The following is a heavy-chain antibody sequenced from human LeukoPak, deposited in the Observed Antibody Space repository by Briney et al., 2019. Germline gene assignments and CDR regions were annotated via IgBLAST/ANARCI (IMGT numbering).Heavy chain of an antibody. Sequence: ASVKVSCKASGYTFTGYYMHWVRQAPGQGLEWMGWINPNSGGTNYAQKFQGRVTMTRDTSISTAYMELSRLRSDDTAVYYCARRGDSSGYYPTGFDYWGQGTLVTVSS. CDR3: ARRGDSSGYYPTGFDY. J-gene: IGHJ4*02. V-gene: IGHV1-2*02. CDR1: GYTFTGYY. D-gene: IGHD3-22*01. CDR2: INPNSGGT.